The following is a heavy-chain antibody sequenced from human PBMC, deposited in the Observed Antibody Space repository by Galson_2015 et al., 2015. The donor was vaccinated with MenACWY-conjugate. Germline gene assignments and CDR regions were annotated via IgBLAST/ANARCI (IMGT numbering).Heavy chain of an antibody. CDR2: IIPIFGTA. J-gene: IGHJ4*02. Sequence: SVKVSCKASGGTFSSYAISWVRQAPGQGLEWMGGIIPIFGTANYAQKFQGRVTITADESTSTAYMELSSLRSEDTAVYYCARTGAYGGTPIYDYWGQGTLVTVSS. D-gene: IGHD4-23*01. V-gene: IGHV1-69*13. CDR3: ARTGAYGGTPIYDY. CDR1: GGTFSSYA.